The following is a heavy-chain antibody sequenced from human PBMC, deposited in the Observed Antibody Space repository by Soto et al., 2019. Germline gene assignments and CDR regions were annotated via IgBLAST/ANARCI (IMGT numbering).Heavy chain of an antibody. V-gene: IGHV1-18*01. D-gene: IGHD6-19*01. CDR3: AREDCSAYSSGCGFDP. CDR1: GYTFTSYG. Sequence: ASVKVSCKASGYTFTSYGISWVRQAPGQGLEWMGWISAYNGNTNYAQKLQGRVTMTTDTSTSTAYMELRSLRSDDTAVYYCAREDCSAYSSGCGFDPWGQGTLGTGS. J-gene: IGHJ5*02. CDR2: ISAYNGNT.